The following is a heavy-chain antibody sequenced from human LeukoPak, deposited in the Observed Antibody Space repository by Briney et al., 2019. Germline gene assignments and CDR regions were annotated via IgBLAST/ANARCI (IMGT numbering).Heavy chain of an antibody. Sequence: GASVKVSCKASGYTFTSYGISWVRQAPGQGLEWMGWISAYNGNTNYAQKLQGRVTMTTDTSTSTAYIELRSLRADDTAVCYCARDGGGEPREYRGYDGGGYFDYWGQGTLVTVSS. CDR1: GYTFTSYG. J-gene: IGHJ4*02. D-gene: IGHD5-12*01. CDR3: ARDGGGEPREYRGYDGGGYFDY. V-gene: IGHV1-18*01. CDR2: ISAYNGNT.